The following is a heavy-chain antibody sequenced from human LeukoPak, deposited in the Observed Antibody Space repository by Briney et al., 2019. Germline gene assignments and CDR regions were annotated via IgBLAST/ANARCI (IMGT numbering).Heavy chain of an antibody. CDR2: MNPNSGNT. V-gene: IGHV1-8*02. CDR1: GYTFTSYD. CDR3: AHTIVGATLGAFDI. D-gene: IGHD1-26*01. J-gene: IGHJ3*02. Sequence: ASVKVSCKASGYTFTSYDITWVRQAPGQGLEWMGWMNPNSGNTGYAQKFQGRVTITRNTSISIAYMELSSLRSEDTAVYYCAHTIVGATLGAFDIWGQGTMVTVSS.